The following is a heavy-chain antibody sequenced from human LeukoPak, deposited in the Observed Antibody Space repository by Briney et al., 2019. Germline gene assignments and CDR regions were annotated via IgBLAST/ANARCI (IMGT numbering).Heavy chain of an antibody. Sequence: ASVTVSFKHSVYTFSGYKIHWVRPAPGQGREWMGWNNPNSGETNYGQEFQGRVPMPSDKSIRTAYMELSRLSYDDTAVYSCARGAVSGTYRYLYWGQGTLVTVSS. V-gene: IGHV1-2*02. D-gene: IGHD3-16*02. CDR3: ARGAVSGTYRYLY. CDR1: VYTFSGYK. CDR2: NNPNSGET. J-gene: IGHJ4*02.